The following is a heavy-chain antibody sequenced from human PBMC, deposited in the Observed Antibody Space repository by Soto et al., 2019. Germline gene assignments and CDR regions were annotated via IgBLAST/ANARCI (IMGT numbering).Heavy chain of an antibody. V-gene: IGHV4-59*01. J-gene: IGHJ4*02. D-gene: IGHD7-27*01. Sequence: LSLTCTVSGGSLSSYYWSWIRQPPGKGLEWIGYMYNTGSTNYNPSLKSRVTISVDTSKNQFSLKLSSVTAADTAVYYCARVPPNWPDYYFDYWGQGTLVTVSS. CDR3: ARVPPNWPDYYFDY. CDR1: GGSLSSYY. CDR2: MYNTGST.